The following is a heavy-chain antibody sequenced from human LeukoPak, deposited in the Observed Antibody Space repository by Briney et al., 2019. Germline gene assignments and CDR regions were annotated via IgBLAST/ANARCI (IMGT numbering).Heavy chain of an antibody. Sequence: GGSLILSCAASGFTFSSYWMSWVRQAPGKGLEWVANIKQDGSEKYYVDSVKGRFTITRDNAKNSLYLQMNSLRAEDTAVYYCARDTAMVTGDYWGQGTLVTVSS. CDR3: ARDTAMVTGDY. V-gene: IGHV3-7*01. CDR2: IKQDGSEK. CDR1: GFTFSSYW. D-gene: IGHD5-18*01. J-gene: IGHJ4*02.